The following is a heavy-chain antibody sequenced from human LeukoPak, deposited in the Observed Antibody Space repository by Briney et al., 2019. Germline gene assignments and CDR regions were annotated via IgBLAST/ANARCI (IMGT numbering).Heavy chain of an antibody. CDR3: ARMWTYCDSSGYPSDFDY. CDR1: GYTFTSYG. V-gene: IGHV1-69*06. CDR2: IIPIFGTA. Sequence: SVKVSCKASGYTFTSYGISWVRQAPGQGLEWMGGIIPIFGTANYAQKFQGRVTITADKSTSTAYMELSSLRSEDTAVYYCARMWTYCDSSGYPSDFDYWSQGTLVTVSS. D-gene: IGHD3-22*01. J-gene: IGHJ4*02.